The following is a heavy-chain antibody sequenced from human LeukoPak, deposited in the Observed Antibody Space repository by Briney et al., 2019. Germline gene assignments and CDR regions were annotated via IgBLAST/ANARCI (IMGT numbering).Heavy chain of an antibody. V-gene: IGHV3-21*01. CDR2: IISSGSI. D-gene: IGHD3-9*01. CDR1: GFTFSSSS. J-gene: IGHJ6*02. Sequence: GGSLRLSCAASGFTFSSSSMNWVRQAPAKGLEWVSSIISSGSIYYADSVKGRFTISRDNAKSSLYLQMNSLRAEDTAVYFCAKKTGYDRGGMDVWGPGTTVTVSS. CDR3: AKKTGYDRGGMDV.